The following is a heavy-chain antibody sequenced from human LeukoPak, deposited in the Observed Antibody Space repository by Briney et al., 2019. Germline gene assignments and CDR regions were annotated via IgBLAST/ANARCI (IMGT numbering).Heavy chain of an antibody. CDR2: IYSGGST. Sequence: GGSLRLSCAASGFTVSSKSMSWVRQAPGKGLEWVSVIYSGGSTYYADSVKGRFTISRDNSKNTLYLQMNSLRAEDTAVYYCAKDLRDSGSYPYFDYWGQGTLVTVSS. CDR3: AKDLRDSGSYPYFDY. J-gene: IGHJ4*02. CDR1: GFTVSSKS. V-gene: IGHV3-66*02. D-gene: IGHD1-26*01.